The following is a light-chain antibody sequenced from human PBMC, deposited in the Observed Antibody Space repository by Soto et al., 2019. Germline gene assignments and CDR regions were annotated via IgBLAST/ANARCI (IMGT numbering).Light chain of an antibody. CDR3: QQYETFSGT. V-gene: IGKV1-9*01. CDR2: DAS. Sequence: IQLTQSPSSLSASVGDRVTITCRASQGIGSYLAWYQQKPGEAPKLLIYDASALPRGVPSRFSGSGSGTKFTLTIASLQPDDFATYYCQQYETFSGTFGPGTKVDIK. CDR1: QGIGSY. J-gene: IGKJ1*01.